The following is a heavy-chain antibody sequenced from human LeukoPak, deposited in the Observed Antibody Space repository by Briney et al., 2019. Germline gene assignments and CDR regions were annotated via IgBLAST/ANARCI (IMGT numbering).Heavy chain of an antibody. Sequence: GESLKISCQGSGYSFTSYWIGWVRQMPGKGLEWMGIIYPGDSDTRYSPSFQGQVSISADKSISAAYLQWSSLKASDTAMYYCARTSREYQLLDFDYWGQGTLVTVSS. CDR1: GYSFTSYW. V-gene: IGHV5-51*01. CDR3: ARTSREYQLLDFDY. D-gene: IGHD2-2*01. J-gene: IGHJ4*02. CDR2: IYPGDSDT.